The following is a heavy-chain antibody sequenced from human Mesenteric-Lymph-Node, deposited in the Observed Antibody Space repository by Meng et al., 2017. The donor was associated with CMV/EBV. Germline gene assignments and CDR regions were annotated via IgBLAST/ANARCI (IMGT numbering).Heavy chain of an antibody. V-gene: IGHV4-59*01. CDR2: IYDSAIT. D-gene: IGHD3-22*01. CDR1: GGSFSGYY. CDR3: ARGYYDSSGSSNTFDI. J-gene: IGHJ3*02. Sequence: SETLSLTCTVSGGSFSGYYWSWIRQPPGKGLEWIGYIYDSAITNYNPSLKSRVTISVDTSKNQFSLKLNSVTAADTAVYYCARGYYDSSGSSNTFDIWGQGTMVTVSS.